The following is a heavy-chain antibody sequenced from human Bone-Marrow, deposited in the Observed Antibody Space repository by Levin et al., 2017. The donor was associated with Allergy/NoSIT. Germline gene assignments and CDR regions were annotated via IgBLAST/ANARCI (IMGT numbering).Heavy chain of an antibody. D-gene: IGHD1-26*01. V-gene: IGHV3-49*03. J-gene: IGHJ4*02. CDR2: MRSTTYGGTT. CDR3: SGLVGTTTLLDS. CDR1: GFSFAEYT. Sequence: GESLKISCAGSGFSFAEYTMIWFRQGPGKGLEWVGFMRSTTYGGTTEFAASVKGRFTISRDDSNSIAYLQMKSLKSEDTAVYYCSGLVGTTTLLDSWGQGTLVTVSS.